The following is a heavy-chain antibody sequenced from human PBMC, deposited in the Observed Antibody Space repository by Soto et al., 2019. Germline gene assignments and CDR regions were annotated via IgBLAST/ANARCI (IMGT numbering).Heavy chain of an antibody. J-gene: IGHJ6*04. V-gene: IGHV5-10-1*01. CDR3: ARRLAAAGTYYYYGMDV. Sequence: LKISKKGAECSCTSYWISWVRQMHGKGLEWMGRIDPSDSYTNYSPSFQGHVTISADKSISTAYLQWSSLKASDTAMYYCARRLAAAGTYYYYGMDVWGEGTTVTVSS. D-gene: IGHD6-13*01. CDR1: ECSCTSYW. CDR2: IDPSDSYT.